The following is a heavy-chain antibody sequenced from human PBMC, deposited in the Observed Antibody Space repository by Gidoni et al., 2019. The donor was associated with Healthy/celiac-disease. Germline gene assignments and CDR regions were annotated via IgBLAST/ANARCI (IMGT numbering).Heavy chain of an antibody. CDR1: GGTFSSYA. Sequence: QVQLVHSGAEVKQPGSSVKVSCQASGGTFSSYAISWVRQAPGQGLEWMGGIIPILGTANYAQRFQGRVTITADESTSTAYMELSSLGSEDTAVYYCAREGITGTSGMDVWGQGTTVTVS. V-gene: IGHV1-69*01. J-gene: IGHJ6*02. D-gene: IGHD1-20*01. CDR2: IIPILGTA. CDR3: AREGITGTSGMDV.